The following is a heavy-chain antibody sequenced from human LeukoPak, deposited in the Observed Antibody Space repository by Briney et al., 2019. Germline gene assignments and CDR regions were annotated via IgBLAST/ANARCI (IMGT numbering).Heavy chain of an antibody. CDR1: GFMFSDYA. CDR2: IKTRGDGATT. Sequence: AGGSLRLSCAACGFMFSDYAMHWVRQTPGKGLEWVGRIKTRGDGATTDLTAPVKGGFAISRDDSKSTLYLHMNSLTIDDTAVYYCTTEAPYTSGWFSWGQGTLVTVSS. V-gene: IGHV3-15*05. CDR3: TTEAPYTSGWFS. D-gene: IGHD6-13*01. J-gene: IGHJ5*02.